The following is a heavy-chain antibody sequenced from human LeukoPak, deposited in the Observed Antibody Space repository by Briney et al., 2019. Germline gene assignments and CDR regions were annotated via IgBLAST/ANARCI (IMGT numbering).Heavy chain of an antibody. D-gene: IGHD3-16*01. CDR1: GFTFSTYG. J-gene: IGHJ3*02. Sequence: GGSLRLSCAASGFTFSTYGMHWVRQAPGKGLEWVAFIRYDGSNKYYADSVKGRFTISRDNSKNTLYLQMNSLRAEDTAVYYCAHSMGGVALNAFDIWGQGTMVTVSS. CDR3: AHSMGGVALNAFDI. CDR2: IRYDGSNK. V-gene: IGHV3-30*02.